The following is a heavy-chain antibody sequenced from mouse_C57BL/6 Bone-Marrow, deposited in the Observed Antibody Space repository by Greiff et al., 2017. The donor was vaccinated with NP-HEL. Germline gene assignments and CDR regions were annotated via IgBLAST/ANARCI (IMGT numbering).Heavy chain of an antibody. V-gene: IGHV5-17*01. J-gene: IGHJ4*01. CDR2: ISSGSSTI. CDR3: AIITTVVATDYYAMDY. CDR1: GFTFSDYG. D-gene: IGHD1-1*01. Sequence: EVKLVESGGGLVKPGGSLKLSCAASGFTFSDYGMHWVRQAPEKGLEWVAYISSGSSTIYYADTVKGRFTISRDNAKNTLFLQMTSLRSEDTAMYYCAIITTVVATDYYAMDYWGQGTSVTVSS.